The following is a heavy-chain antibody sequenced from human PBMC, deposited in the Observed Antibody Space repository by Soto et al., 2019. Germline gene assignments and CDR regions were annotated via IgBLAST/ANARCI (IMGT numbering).Heavy chain of an antibody. CDR2: INCRSGGT. CDR1: GYVFTGYY. CDR3: MRGASARDSSGYPYYFDP. Sequence: ASVKVSCKTSGYVFTGYYLHWVRQAPGQGLEWMGWINCRSGGTTYTQKFQGRVILTMDTSTSTAYMELSSLISDDTALYYCMRGASARDSSGYPYYFDPWGQGTLVTVSS. J-gene: IGHJ4*02. V-gene: IGHV1-2*02. D-gene: IGHD3-22*01.